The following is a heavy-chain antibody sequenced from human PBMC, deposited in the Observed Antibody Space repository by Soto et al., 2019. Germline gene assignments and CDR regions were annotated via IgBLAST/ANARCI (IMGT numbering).Heavy chain of an antibody. V-gene: IGHV3-64*01. CDR1: GFTFSSYA. CDR2: ISRNGGST. CDR3: AGGLQAYGGGIDY. Sequence: GSLRLSCAASGFTFSSYAMHWVRQAPGKGLEYVSAISRNGGSTYYANSVKGRFTISRDNSKNTLYLQMGSLRAEDMAVYYCAGGLQAYGGGIDYWGQGTLVTVSS. J-gene: IGHJ4*02. D-gene: IGHD4-17*01.